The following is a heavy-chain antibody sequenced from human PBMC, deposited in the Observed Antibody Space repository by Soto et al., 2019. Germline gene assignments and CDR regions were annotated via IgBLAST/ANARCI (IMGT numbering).Heavy chain of an antibody. V-gene: IGHV4-39*01. CDR3: ASLPSLYYDFWSGYYPYYYYYYMDV. J-gene: IGHJ6*03. D-gene: IGHD3-3*01. CDR2: IYYSGST. Sequence: SETLSLTCTVSGGSISSSSYYWGWIRQPPGKGLEWIGSIYYSGSTYYNPSLKSRVTISVDTSKNQFSLKLSSVTAADTAVYYCASLPSLYYDFWSGYYPYYYYYYMDVWGKGTTVTVSS. CDR1: GGSISSSSYY.